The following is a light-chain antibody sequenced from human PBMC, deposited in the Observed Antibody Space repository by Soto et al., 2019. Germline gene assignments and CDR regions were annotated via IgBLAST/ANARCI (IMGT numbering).Light chain of an antibody. J-gene: IGLJ1*01. CDR3: CSYAGGYTYL. CDR2: DVA. V-gene: IGLV2-11*01. CDR1: VNDVGAYNY. Sequence: QSVLTQPRSVSGSPGQSFTISCTGTVNDVGAYNYVSWYQQHPGIPPKLMIYDVARWPSGVPDRFSGYKSGNTASLTISGLQAEDEADYFCCSYAGGYTYLFGTGTKVTV.